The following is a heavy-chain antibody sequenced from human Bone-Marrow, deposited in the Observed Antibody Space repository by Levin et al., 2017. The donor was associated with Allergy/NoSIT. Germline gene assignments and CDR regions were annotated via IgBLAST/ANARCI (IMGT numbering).Heavy chain of an antibody. Sequence: TGGSLRLSCAVSGFTFSLYAVSWVRQAPGKGLEWVSGISDSGTDTYYADSVTGRFTISRDNSKNTLYLQMHSVRAEDTAIYYCIRTRGSGTPGYWGPGTLVTVSS. V-gene: IGHV3-23*01. J-gene: IGHJ4*02. CDR3: IRTRGSGTPGY. D-gene: IGHD3-10*01. CDR2: ISDSGTDT. CDR1: GFTFSLYA.